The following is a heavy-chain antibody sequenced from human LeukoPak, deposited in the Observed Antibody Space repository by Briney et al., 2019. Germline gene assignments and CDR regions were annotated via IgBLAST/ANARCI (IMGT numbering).Heavy chain of an antibody. D-gene: IGHD2-15*01. J-gene: IGHJ3*02. Sequence: ASVKVSCKASGYAFTSYYMQWVREAPGQGLEWMVIINPSGGSTSYAQKFQGRVTMTRDTSTSTVYMELSSLRSEDTVVYYCLVLGYCSGGSCPPNAFDIWGQGTMVTVSS. CDR1: GYAFTSYY. V-gene: IGHV1-46*01. CDR2: INPSGGST. CDR3: LVLGYCSGGSCPPNAFDI.